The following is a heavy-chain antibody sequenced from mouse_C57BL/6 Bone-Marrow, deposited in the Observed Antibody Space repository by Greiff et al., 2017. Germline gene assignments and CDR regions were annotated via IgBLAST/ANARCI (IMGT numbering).Heavy chain of an antibody. CDR2: IYPGSGST. CDR1: GYTFTSSW. Sequence: QVQLQQPGAELVKPGASVPMSCTASGYTFTSSWLTWVKQRPGQGLEWIGDIYPGSGSTNYNEKFKSKATRTGDPSSSTAYLQLSSLTSEDSAGYYCASTTMVTTTGYYFDYWGQGTTLTVSS. J-gene: IGHJ2*01. V-gene: IGHV1-55*01. D-gene: IGHD2-2*01. CDR3: ASTTMVTTTGYYFDY.